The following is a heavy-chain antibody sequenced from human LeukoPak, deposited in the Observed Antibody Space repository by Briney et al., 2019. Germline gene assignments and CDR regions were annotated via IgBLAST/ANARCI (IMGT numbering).Heavy chain of an antibody. J-gene: IGHJ1*01. CDR3: AKGVRQWLVPEYFQH. Sequence: GGSLRLSCAAAGFTFNNYAMSWVRQAPGKGLKWVSGISSGGSTYYADSVKGRFTISRDNSKNTLYLQMNSLRAEDTAVYYCAKGVRQWLVPEYFQHWGQGTLVTVSS. D-gene: IGHD6-19*01. CDR1: GFTFNNYA. V-gene: IGHV3-23*01. CDR2: ISSGGST.